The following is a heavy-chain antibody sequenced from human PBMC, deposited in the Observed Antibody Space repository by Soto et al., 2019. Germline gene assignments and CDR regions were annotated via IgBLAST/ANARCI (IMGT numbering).Heavy chain of an antibody. CDR3: ASFSTVTTSYYYYGMDV. Sequence: QVQLVQSGAEVKKPGSSVKVSCKASGGTFSSYTISWVRQAPGQGLEWMGRIIPILGIANYAQKFQGRVTITADKSTSTDYMELSSLRAEDTAVYYCASFSTVTTSYYYYGMDVWGQGTTVTVSS. J-gene: IGHJ6*02. CDR2: IIPILGIA. CDR1: GGTFSSYT. V-gene: IGHV1-69*02. D-gene: IGHD4-17*01.